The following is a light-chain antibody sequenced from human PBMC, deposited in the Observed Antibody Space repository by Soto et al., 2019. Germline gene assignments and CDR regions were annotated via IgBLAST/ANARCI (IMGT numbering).Light chain of an antibody. Sequence: DIQMTQSPSSLSAPVGDRVTITCRASQSSRNDLGWYQKKPGKDPKLLIYVASSLESGVPLRFSGSGSGTDFTLTISSLQPEDFATYYCQQSYTYHRTFGQGTKVDI. CDR1: QSSRND. CDR3: QQSYTYHRT. J-gene: IGKJ2*01. CDR2: VAS. V-gene: IGKV1-39*01.